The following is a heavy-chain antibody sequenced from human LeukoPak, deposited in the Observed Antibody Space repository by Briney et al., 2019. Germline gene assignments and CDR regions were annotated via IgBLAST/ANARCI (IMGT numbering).Heavy chain of an antibody. Sequence: ASVKVSCKASGYTFTGYYMHWVRQAPGQGLEWMGWINPNSGGTNYAQKFQGRVTMTRDTSISTAYMELSRLRSDDTAVYYCAREYYYDSSGYYPDAFDIWGQGTMVTVSS. CDR3: AREYYYDSSGYYPDAFDI. CDR2: INPNSGGT. J-gene: IGHJ3*02. D-gene: IGHD3-22*01. CDR1: GYTFTGYY. V-gene: IGHV1-2*02.